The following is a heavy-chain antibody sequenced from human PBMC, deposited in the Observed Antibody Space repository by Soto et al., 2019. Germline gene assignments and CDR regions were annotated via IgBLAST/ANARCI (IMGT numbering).Heavy chain of an antibody. CDR2: VYYSGST. CDR1: GGSISSYY. CDR3: ARAPRGGSFLYFDY. V-gene: IGHV4-59*01. D-gene: IGHD2-15*01. J-gene: IGHJ4*02. Sequence: LSLTCTVSGGSISSYYWSWIRQPPGKGLEWIGYVYYSGSTNYNPSLKSRLTISVDTSKNQFSLQLSSVTAADTAVYHCARAPRGGSFLYFDYWGQGTLVTVSS.